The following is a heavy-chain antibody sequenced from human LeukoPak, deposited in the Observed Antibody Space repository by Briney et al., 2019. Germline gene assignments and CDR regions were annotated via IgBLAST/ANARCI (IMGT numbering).Heavy chain of an antibody. D-gene: IGHD6-19*01. Sequence: KPSETLSLTCTVSGGSISSYYWSWIRQPPGKGLEWIGYIYYSGSTNYNPSLKSRVTISVDTSKNQFSLKLSSVTAADTAVYYCAREVGSGWYELDYWGQGTLVTVSS. J-gene: IGHJ4*02. CDR2: IYYSGST. CDR1: GGSISSYY. CDR3: AREVGSGWYELDY. V-gene: IGHV4-59*01.